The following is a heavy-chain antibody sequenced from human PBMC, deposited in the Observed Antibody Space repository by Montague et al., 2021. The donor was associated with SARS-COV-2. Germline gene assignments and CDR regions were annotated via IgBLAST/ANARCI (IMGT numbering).Heavy chain of an antibody. J-gene: IGHJ4*02. CDR1: GGSINSITYY. V-gene: IGHV4-61*01. CDR3: ARAQNTCFIANCVNYFDF. D-gene: IGHD1-1*01. CDR2: IYYTGST. Sequence: SETLSLTCTVSGGSINSITYYWSWIRQPPGKGLEWIGYIYYTGSTKYNPSLKSRVTMSLDRPTNRFSLRLNSVTAADTAMYYCARAQNTCFIANCVNYFDFWGLGAQVTVSS.